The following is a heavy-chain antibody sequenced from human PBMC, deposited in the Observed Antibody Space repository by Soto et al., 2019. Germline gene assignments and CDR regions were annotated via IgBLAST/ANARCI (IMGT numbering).Heavy chain of an antibody. CDR2: IKEDGSEK. J-gene: IGHJ6*02. CDR1: GFTFSNYW. CDR3: ARAPTVYYGIDV. D-gene: IGHD4-4*01. V-gene: IGHV3-7*04. Sequence: EVQLVESGGGLVQPGGSLRLSCAASGFTFSNYWMTWVRQAPGIGLEWVAIIKEDGSEKYYVDSVKGRFTLSRDNAKNSLYLQMISLRAEDTAVYYCARAPTVYYGIDVWGQGTTVTVSS.